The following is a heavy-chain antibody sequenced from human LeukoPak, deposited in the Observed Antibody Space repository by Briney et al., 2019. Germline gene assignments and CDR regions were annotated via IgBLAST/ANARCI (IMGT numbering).Heavy chain of an antibody. Sequence: ASVKVSCRASGYTFTSYGISWVRQAPGQGLEWMGWISAYNGNTNYAQKLQGRVTMTTDTSTSTAYMELRSLRSDDTAVYYCARDLRNIVVVTAPFDYWGQGTLVTVSS. V-gene: IGHV1-18*01. CDR1: GYTFTSYG. D-gene: IGHD2-21*02. CDR2: ISAYNGNT. J-gene: IGHJ4*02. CDR3: ARDLRNIVVVTAPFDY.